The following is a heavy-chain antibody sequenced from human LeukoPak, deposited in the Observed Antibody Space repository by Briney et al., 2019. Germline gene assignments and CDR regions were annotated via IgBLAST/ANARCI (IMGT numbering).Heavy chain of an antibody. V-gene: IGHV3-7*01. J-gene: IGHJ4*02. Sequence: TGGSLRLSRAASGFTLSSYWMSWVRQAPGKGLEWVANIKQDGSEKYYVDSVKGRFTISRDNAKNSLYLKMNSLRAEDTAVYYCARDWVTGDYWGQGTLVTVSS. CDR1: GFTLSSYW. D-gene: IGHD5-18*01. CDR2: IKQDGSEK. CDR3: ARDWVTGDY.